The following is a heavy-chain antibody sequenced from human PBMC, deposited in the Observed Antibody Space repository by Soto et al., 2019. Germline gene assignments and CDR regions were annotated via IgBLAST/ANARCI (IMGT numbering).Heavy chain of an antibody. CDR3: ARSYDILTGYDRFDP. CDR2: ISAYNSNT. D-gene: IGHD3-9*01. V-gene: IGHV1-18*01. CDR1: GYTFTSYG. J-gene: IGHJ5*02. Sequence: ASVKVSCKASGYTFTSYGITWVRQAPGQGLEWMGWISAYNSNTNYAQKLKGRVTMTTDTSTSTGYMELRSLRSDDTAVYCCARSYDILTGYDRFDPWGQGTLVTVSS.